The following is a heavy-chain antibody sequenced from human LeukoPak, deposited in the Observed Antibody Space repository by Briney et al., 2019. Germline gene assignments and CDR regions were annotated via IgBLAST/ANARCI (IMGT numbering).Heavy chain of an antibody. Sequence: SETLSLTCTVSGGSISVFYWSWLRQPPGKGLEWIGYIFRSGHTSYNPTLKSRVSISIDSSKDQFSLNLSSLTAADTAVYYCARSVFGNPWSDPWGQGTLVTVSS. D-gene: IGHD3-16*01. V-gene: IGHV4-59*01. CDR1: GGSISVFY. CDR3: ARSVFGNPWSDP. CDR2: IFRSGHT. J-gene: IGHJ5*02.